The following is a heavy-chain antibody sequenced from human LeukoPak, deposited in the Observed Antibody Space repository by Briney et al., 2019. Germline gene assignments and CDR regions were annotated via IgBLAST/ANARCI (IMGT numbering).Heavy chain of an antibody. D-gene: IGHD4-11*01. CDR1: GFTFSSSG. V-gene: IGHV3-30*02. Sequence: GGSLRLSCAASGFTFSSSGMHWVRQAPGKGLEWVAFIRYDGSNKYYADSVKGRFTISRDNSKNTLYLQMNSLRAEDTAVYYCAKASVTTFMYYFDYWGQGTLVTVPS. CDR2: IRYDGSNK. J-gene: IGHJ4*02. CDR3: AKASVTTFMYYFDY.